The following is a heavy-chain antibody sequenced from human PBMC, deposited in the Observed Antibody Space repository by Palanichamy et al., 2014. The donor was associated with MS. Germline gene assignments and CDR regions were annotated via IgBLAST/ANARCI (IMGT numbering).Heavy chain of an antibody. CDR1: GGTFGTSA. D-gene: IGHD7-27*01. CDR3: ARDGLSTLGMPGTFDL. V-gene: IGHV1-69*04. Sequence: QLQLVQSGAEVKKAGTSVKVSCEASGGTFGTSAISWVRQAPGQGLEWLGRVIPFLDTRDYAQRIQGRVTITADKSTSTASLELSSLKIEDTAFYYCARDGLSTLGMPGTFDLWGQGTLVSVSS. CDR2: VIPFLDTR. J-gene: IGHJ3*01.